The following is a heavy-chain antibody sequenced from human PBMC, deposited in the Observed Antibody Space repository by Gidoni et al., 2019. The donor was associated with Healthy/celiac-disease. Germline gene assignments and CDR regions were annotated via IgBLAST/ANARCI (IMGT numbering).Heavy chain of an antibody. CDR2: IDYRGST. CDR1: GGSISSNGYY. V-gene: IGHV4-39*01. D-gene: IGHD5-12*01. CDR3: ARHRDTICRDGYNCAFDI. J-gene: IGHJ3*02. Sequence: QLQLQESGPGLVKPSETLSLTCTVSGGSISSNGYYWGWIRQPPGKGLEWIGSIDYRGSTFYSPSLKSRVTISADTPKNQFSLKLSSATAADTSVYYCARHRDTICRDGYNCAFDIWGRGTMVAVSS.